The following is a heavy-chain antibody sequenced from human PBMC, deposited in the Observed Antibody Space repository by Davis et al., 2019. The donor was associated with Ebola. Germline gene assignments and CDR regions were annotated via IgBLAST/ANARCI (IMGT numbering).Heavy chain of an antibody. V-gene: IGHV1-18*04. CDR3: ARDGLVPDAIRGGFDP. CDR2: ISGYDGVT. D-gene: IGHD2-2*01. Sequence: ASVKVSCKTSGYNFNRYGISWVRQVPGQGLEWMGWISGYDGVTKYSEKYEGRITLTTETSTSTAYMEVRSLTSDDRALYYCARDGLVPDAIRGGFDPWGQGMLVTVSS. CDR1: GYNFNRYG. J-gene: IGHJ5*02.